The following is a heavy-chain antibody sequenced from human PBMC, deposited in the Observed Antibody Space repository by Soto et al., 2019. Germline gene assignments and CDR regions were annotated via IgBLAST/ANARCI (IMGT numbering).Heavy chain of an antibody. Sequence: SETLSLTCAVYGGSFSCYYWSWIRQPPGKGLEWIGEINHSGSTNYNPSLKSRVTISVDTSKNQFSLKLSSVTAADTAVYYCTRVRWNYYDSSGPEPFDYWGQGTLVTVSS. CDR2: INHSGST. CDR3: TRVRWNYYDSSGPEPFDY. D-gene: IGHD3-22*01. J-gene: IGHJ4*02. V-gene: IGHV4-34*01. CDR1: GGSFSCYY.